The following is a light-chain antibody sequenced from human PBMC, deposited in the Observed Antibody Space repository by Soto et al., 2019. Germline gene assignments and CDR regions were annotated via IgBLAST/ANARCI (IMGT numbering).Light chain of an antibody. CDR1: QSVSSSY. J-gene: IGKJ4*01. V-gene: IGKV3-20*01. CDR2: GAC. CDR3: EQYGSSPALT. Sequence: EIVLTQSPGTLSLSPGERATLSCRASQSVSSSYLAWYQQKPGQAPRLLIYGACSRATGIPDRFSGSGSGTDFTFTISRLEPEDFAVYYCEQYGSSPALTLGGGTKGDIK.